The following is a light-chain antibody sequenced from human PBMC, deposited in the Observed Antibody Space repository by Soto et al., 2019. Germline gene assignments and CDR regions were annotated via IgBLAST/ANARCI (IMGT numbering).Light chain of an antibody. CDR3: QQYVSSPLT. CDR2: GAS. CDR1: QSVSSSY. J-gene: IGKJ4*01. Sequence: EIVLTQSPGTLSLSPGERATLSCRASQSVSSSYLAWYQQKPGQAPRLLIYGASSRATSIPDRFSGSGSGTDFTLNISRLEPEDFAVYYYQQYVSSPLTFGGGTNVEIK. V-gene: IGKV3-20*01.